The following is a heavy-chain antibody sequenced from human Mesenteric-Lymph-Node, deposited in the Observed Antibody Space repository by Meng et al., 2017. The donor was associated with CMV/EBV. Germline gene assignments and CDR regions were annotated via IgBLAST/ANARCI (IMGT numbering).Heavy chain of an antibody. V-gene: IGHV3-30*19. J-gene: IGHJ5*02. Sequence: GGSLRLSCAASGFSFSNYGMHWVRQAPGKGLDWVTVTSCDGNNKYFADSVKGRFTISRDNSKKTLYLQMNSLRPEDTAVYYCAKDTVSRGWFDPWGQGTLVTVSS. CDR2: TSCDGNNK. D-gene: IGHD4-17*01. CDR3: AKDTVSRGWFDP. CDR1: GFSFSNYG.